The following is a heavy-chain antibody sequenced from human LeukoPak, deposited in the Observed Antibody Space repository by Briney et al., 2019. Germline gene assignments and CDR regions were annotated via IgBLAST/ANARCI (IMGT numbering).Heavy chain of an antibody. CDR3: ARVEEAPLGAFDI. CDR2: IYYSGST. J-gene: IGHJ3*02. V-gene: IGHV4-59*01. Sequence: PSETLSLTCTVSGGSISSYYWSWIRQPPGKGLEWIGYIYYSGSTNYNPSLKSRVTISVDTSKNQFSLKLSSVTAADTAVYYCARVEEAPLGAFDIWGQGTMVTVSS. CDR1: GGSISSYY.